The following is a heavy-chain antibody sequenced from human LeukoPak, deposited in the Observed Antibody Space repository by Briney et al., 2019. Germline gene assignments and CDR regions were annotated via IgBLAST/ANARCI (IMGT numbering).Heavy chain of an antibody. D-gene: IGHD4-17*01. J-gene: IGHJ4*02. CDR2: ISSSSSYI. V-gene: IGHV3-21*01. CDR3: ARSTVTTGLVDY. Sequence: ARSMRLSSAASGFTFSSYSMNWVRQAAGGGLEWVSSISSSSSYIYYADLVKGRFTIARDNAKNSLYRQMDSLRAEDTAVYYCARSTVTTGLVDYWGQGTLVTVSS. CDR1: GFTFSSYS.